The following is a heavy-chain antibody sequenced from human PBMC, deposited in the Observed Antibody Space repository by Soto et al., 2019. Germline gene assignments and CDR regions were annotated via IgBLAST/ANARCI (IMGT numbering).Heavy chain of an antibody. J-gene: IGHJ6*02. CDR3: ARDLEQWLVPSYGMDV. CDR1: GGTISSYY. CDR2: IYTSGST. V-gene: IGHV4-4*07. D-gene: IGHD6-19*01. Sequence: PSETLSLTCTVSGGTISSYYWSWIRQPAGKGLEWIGRIYTSGSTNYNPSLKSRVTMSVDTSKNQFSLKLSSVTAADTAVYYCARDLEQWLVPSYGMDVWGQGTTVTVS.